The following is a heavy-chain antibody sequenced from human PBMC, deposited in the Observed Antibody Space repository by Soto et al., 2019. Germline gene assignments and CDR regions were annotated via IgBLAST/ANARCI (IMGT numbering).Heavy chain of an antibody. Sequence: TGGSLRLSCAASGFTFSSYAMSWVRQAPGKGLEWVSAISGSGGSTYYADSVKGRFTISRDNSKNPLYLQMNSLRAEDTAVYYCAKDGFVVITDLDYWGQGALVTVSS. CDR1: GFTFSSYA. D-gene: IGHD3-22*01. V-gene: IGHV3-23*01. CDR2: ISGSGGST. CDR3: AKDGFVVITDLDY. J-gene: IGHJ4*02.